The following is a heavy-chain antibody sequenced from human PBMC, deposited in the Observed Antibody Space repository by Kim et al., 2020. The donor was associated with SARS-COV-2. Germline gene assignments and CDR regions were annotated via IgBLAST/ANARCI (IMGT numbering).Heavy chain of an antibody. D-gene: IGHD3-3*01. J-gene: IGHJ3*02. V-gene: IGHV6-1*01. CDR3: ARGVVIMSSDAFDI. Sequence: AVSVKSRITINPDTSKNQFSLQLNSVTPEDTAVYYCARGVVIMSSDAFDIWGQGTMVTVSS.